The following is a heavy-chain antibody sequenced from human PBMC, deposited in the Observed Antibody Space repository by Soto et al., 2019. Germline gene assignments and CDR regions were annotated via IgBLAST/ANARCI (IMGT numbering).Heavy chain of an antibody. D-gene: IGHD3-10*01. V-gene: IGHV4-34*01. CDR2: INHSGST. Sequence: SETLSLTCAVYGGSFSGYYWSWIRQPPGKGLEWIGEINHSGSTNYNPSLKSRVTISVDTSKNQFSLKLSPVTVADTAVYYCAGSVYYYYYGMDVWGQGTTVTVSS. CDR1: GGSFSGYY. J-gene: IGHJ6*02. CDR3: AGSVYYYYYGMDV.